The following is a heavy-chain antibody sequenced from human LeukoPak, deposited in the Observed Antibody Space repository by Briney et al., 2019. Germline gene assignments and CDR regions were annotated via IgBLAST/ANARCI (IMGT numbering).Heavy chain of an antibody. CDR2: INHSGST. J-gene: IGHJ6*03. V-gene: IGHV4-34*01. Sequence: SETLSLTCAVYGGSFSGYYLSWIRQPPGKGLEWIGEINHSGSTNYNPSLKSRFTISVDTYKNQFSLKLSSVTAADTAVYYCARGHNYYYYYMDVWGKGTTVTVSS. CDR1: GGSFSGYY. CDR3: ARGHNYYYYYMDV.